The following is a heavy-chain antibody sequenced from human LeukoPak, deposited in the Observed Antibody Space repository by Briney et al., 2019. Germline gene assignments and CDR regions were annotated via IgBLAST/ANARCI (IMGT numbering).Heavy chain of an antibody. CDR2: VHNVGST. CDR1: GVSTTNGIYY. J-gene: IGHJ4*02. D-gene: IGHD6-19*01. CDR3: ARHAEYNSGWHFYLDH. V-gene: IGHV4-39*01. Sequence: SETLSLTCTVSGVSTTNGIYYWAWIRQSPGKGLEWIGSVHNVGSTYYNLSLRSRVTMPIDTSKNQFSLRLNSVTAADTAVYYCARHAEYNSGWHFYLDHWGQGILVTVSS.